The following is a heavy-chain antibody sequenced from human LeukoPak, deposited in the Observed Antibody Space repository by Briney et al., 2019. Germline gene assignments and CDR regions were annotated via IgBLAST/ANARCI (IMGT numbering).Heavy chain of an antibody. D-gene: IGHD5-12*01. J-gene: IGHJ4*02. Sequence: SETLSLTCTVSGGSISSGGYYWSWIRQHPGKGLEWIGYIYYSGSTYYNPSLKSRVTISVDTSKNQFSLKLSSVTAADTAVYYCARANGYSGYEPYYFDYWGQGTLVTVSS. CDR2: IYYSGST. V-gene: IGHV4-31*03. CDR1: GGSISSGGYY. CDR3: ARANGYSGYEPYYFDY.